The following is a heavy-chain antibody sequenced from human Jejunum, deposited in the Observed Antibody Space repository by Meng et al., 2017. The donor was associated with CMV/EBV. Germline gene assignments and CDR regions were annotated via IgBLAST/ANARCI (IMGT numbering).Heavy chain of an antibody. CDR2: IHYSETT. CDR3: AADISTAWFYY. J-gene: IGHJ4*02. V-gene: IGHV4-39*07. Sequence: HLAESGPRSVKPSETRSLTCLVLGDSIRSGNHFWCWIRQAPGKGLEWIGTIHYSETTHYNPSLKSRVTVSVDTSKNQISLKVKSVTAADTAMYYCAADISTAWFYYWGQGTLVTVSS. D-gene: IGHD2-2*01. CDR1: GDSIRSGNHF.